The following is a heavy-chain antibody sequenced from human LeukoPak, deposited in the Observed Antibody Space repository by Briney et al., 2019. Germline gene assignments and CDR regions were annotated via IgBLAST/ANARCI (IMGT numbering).Heavy chain of an antibody. V-gene: IGHV1-8*01. CDR1: GYTFTSYD. J-gene: IGHJ4*02. CDR3: ARGRSSSWYKEGDY. Sequence: ASVKVSCKDSGYTFTSYDINWVRQATGQGLERMGWMNPNSGNTGYAQKFQGRVTMTRNTSISTAYMELSSLRSEDTAVYYCARGRSSSWYKEGDYWGQGTLVTVSS. D-gene: IGHD6-13*01. CDR2: MNPNSGNT.